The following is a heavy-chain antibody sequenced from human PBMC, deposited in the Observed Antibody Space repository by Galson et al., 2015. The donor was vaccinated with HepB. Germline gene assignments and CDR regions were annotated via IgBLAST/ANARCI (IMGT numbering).Heavy chain of an antibody. CDR1: GGTFSSYT. J-gene: IGHJ3*02. CDR2: IIPILGIA. D-gene: IGHD3-16*01. Sequence: SVKVSCKASGGTFSSYTISWVRQAPGQGLEWMGRIIPILGIANYAQKFQGRVTITADKSTSTAYMELSSLRSEDTAVYYCARPNYDYVWGSYVDAFDIWGQGTMVTVSS. V-gene: IGHV1-69*02. CDR3: ARPNYDYVWGSYVDAFDI.